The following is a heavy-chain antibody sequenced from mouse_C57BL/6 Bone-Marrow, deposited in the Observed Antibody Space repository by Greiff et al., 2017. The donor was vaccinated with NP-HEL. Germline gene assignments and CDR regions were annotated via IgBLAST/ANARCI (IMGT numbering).Heavy chain of an antibody. CDR2: IYPRSGNT. CDR1: GYTFTRYG. V-gene: IGHV1-81*01. Sequence: QVQLQQSGAELARPGASVKLSCTASGYTFTRYGISWVKQRPGQGLEWIGEIYPRSGNTYYNEKFKGKATLTADKSSSTAYMELRSLTSEDSAVYFCANPYYDYDALYAMDYWGQGTSVTVSS. D-gene: IGHD2-4*01. J-gene: IGHJ4*01. CDR3: ANPYYDYDALYAMDY.